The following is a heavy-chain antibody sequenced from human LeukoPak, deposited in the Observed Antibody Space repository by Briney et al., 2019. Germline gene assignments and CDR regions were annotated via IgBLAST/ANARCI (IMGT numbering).Heavy chain of an antibody. D-gene: IGHD6-19*01. CDR1: GYTFTSYD. J-gene: IGHJ6*02. Sequence: ASVKVSCKASGYTFTSYDINWVRQATGQGLEWMGWMNPNSGNTGYAQKLQGRVTMTRNTSMSTAYMELSSLRSEDTAVYYCARGGHKQWLVRLRYYGMDVWGQGTTVTVSS. V-gene: IGHV1-8*01. CDR3: ARGGHKQWLVRLRYYGMDV. CDR2: MNPNSGNT.